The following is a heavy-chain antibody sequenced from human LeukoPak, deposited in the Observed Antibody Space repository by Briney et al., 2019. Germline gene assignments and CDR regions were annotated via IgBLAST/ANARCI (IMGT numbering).Heavy chain of an antibody. V-gene: IGHV1-18*01. CDR3: ARQFGDSMIVVAITPSSLDY. CDR2: ISAYNGNT. CDR1: GYTFTSYG. Sequence: GASVKVSCKASGYTFTSYGISRVRQAPGQGLEWMGWISAYNGNTNYAQKLQGRVTMATDTSTSTAYMELRSLRSDDTAVYYCARQFGDSMIVVAITPSSLDYWGQGTLVTVSS. D-gene: IGHD3-22*01. J-gene: IGHJ4*02.